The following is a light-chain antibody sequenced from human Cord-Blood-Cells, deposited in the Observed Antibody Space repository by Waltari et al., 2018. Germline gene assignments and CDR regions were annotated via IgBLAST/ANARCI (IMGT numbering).Light chain of an antibody. CDR2: GNS. J-gene: IGLJ3*02. V-gene: IGLV1-40*01. CDR3: QSYDSSLSGSV. Sequence: QSVLTQPPSVSGAPGQRVTIPCTGSSSNIGAGYDVHWYQQLPGTAPKLLIFGNSNRPSGVPNRFSGSKSGTSASRAITGLQAEDEADYYCQSYDSSLSGSVFGGGTKLTVL. CDR1: SSNIGAGYD.